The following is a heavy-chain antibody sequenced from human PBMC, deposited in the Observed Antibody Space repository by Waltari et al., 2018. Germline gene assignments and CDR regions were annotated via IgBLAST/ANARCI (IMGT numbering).Heavy chain of an antibody. V-gene: IGHV3-15*01. CDR2: IKSRSAGGTT. CDR1: GFTFRNTR. J-gene: IGHJ4*02. Sequence: EVQLVESGGGLVMPGGSLRLSCAASGFTFRNTRMSWVRQAPGKGLEWVGRIKSRSAGGTTDYTSPVKGRFTISRDDSQNTLHLQMNSLKTEDTAVYYCTTDRFDWGQGILVTVSS. CDR3: TTDRFD. D-gene: IGHD3-16*01.